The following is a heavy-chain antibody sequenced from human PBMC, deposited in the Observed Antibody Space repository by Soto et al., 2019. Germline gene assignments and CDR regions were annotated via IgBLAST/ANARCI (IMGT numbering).Heavy chain of an antibody. J-gene: IGHJ6*02. CDR2: IIPIFGTA. CDR1: GGTFSSYA. D-gene: IGHD3-10*01. V-gene: IGHV1-69*01. CDR3: ARRRITMVRGVKVYYGMDV. Sequence: QVQLVQSRAEVMKPGSSVKVSCKASGGTFSSYAISWVRQAPGQGLEWMGGIIPIFGTANYAQKFQGRVTITADESTSTAYMELSSLRSEDTAVYYCARRRITMVRGVKVYYGMDVWGQGTTVTVSS.